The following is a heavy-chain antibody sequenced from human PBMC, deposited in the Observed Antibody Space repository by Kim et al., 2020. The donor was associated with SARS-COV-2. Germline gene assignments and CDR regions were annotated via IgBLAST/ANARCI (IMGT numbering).Heavy chain of an antibody. Sequence: SETLSLTCAVYGGSFSGYYWSWIRQPPGKGLEWIGEINHSGSTNYNPSLKSRVTISVDTSKNQFSLKLSSVTAADTAVYYCARGPNCSSTSCLFYYFDYWGQGTLVTVSS. D-gene: IGHD2-2*01. V-gene: IGHV4-34*01. CDR3: ARGPNCSSTSCLFYYFDY. J-gene: IGHJ4*02. CDR1: GGSFSGYY. CDR2: INHSGST.